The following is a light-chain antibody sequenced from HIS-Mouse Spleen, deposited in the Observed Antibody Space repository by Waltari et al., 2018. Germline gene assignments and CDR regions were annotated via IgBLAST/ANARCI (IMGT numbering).Light chain of an antibody. CDR1: QGISSY. J-gene: IGKJ1*01. CDR3: QQLNSYPPT. Sequence: DIQLTQSPSFLSASVGDRVTIACRSSQGISSYLAWYQQKPGKAHKLLIYAASTLHSGVPSRFSGSGSGTEFTLTISSLQPEDFATYYCQQLNSYPPTFGQGTKVEIK. CDR2: AAS. V-gene: IGKV1-9*01.